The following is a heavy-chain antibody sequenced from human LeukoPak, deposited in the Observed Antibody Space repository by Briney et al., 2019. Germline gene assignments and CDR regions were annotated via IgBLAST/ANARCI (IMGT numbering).Heavy chain of an antibody. CDR3: ARDAGYSYGYLFDY. CDR1: GSTFSSYG. D-gene: IGHD5-18*01. V-gene: IGHV3-33*01. J-gene: IGHJ4*02. Sequence: GRSLRLSCAASGSTFSSYGMHCVRQAPGKGLEWVAVIWYDGSNKYYADSVKGRFTISRDNSKNTLYLQMNSLRAGDTAVYYCARDAGYSYGYLFDYWGQGTLVTVSS. CDR2: IWYDGSNK.